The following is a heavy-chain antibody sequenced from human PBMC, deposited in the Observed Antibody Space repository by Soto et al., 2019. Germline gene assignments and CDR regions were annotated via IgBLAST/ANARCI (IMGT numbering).Heavy chain of an antibody. CDR3: AKTGPGSSYGYYFDS. D-gene: IGHD5-18*01. CDR1: GFTFSNYG. J-gene: IGHJ4*02. Sequence: GGSLRLSCAASGFTFSNYGMHWVRQAPGKGLEWVAIIWHDGNNKYYADSVRGRFIISRDNSKNRLYLQMYSLRAEDTAVYYCAKTGPGSSYGYYFDSWGQGTLVTVSS. V-gene: IGHV3-33*06. CDR2: IWHDGNNK.